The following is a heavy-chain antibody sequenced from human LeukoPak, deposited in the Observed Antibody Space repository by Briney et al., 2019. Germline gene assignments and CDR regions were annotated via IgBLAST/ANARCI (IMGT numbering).Heavy chain of an antibody. CDR2: IYYSGST. J-gene: IGHJ4*02. V-gene: IGHV4-39*07. D-gene: IGHD3-16*01. CDR1: GGSISSSSYY. CDR3: ARGRPPWGYLGY. Sequence: SETLSLTCTVSGGSISSSSYYWGWIRQPPGKGLEWIGSIYYSGSTYYNPSLKSRVTISVDTSKNQFSLKLSSVTAADTAVYYCARGRPPWGYLGYWGQGTLVTVSS.